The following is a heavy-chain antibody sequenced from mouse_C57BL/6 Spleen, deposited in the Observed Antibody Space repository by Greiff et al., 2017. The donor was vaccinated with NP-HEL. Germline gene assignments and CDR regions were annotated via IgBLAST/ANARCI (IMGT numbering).Heavy chain of an antibody. CDR1: GFTFSDYY. CDR3: AREGRASFDY. D-gene: IGHD3-3*01. J-gene: IGHJ2*01. Sequence: EVQLVESEGGLVQPGRSMKLSCTASGFTFSDYYMAWVRQVPEKGLEWVANINYDGSSTYYLDSLKSRFIISRDNAKNILYLQMSSLKSEDTATYYCAREGRASFDYWGQGTTLTVSS. CDR2: INYDGSST. V-gene: IGHV5-16*01.